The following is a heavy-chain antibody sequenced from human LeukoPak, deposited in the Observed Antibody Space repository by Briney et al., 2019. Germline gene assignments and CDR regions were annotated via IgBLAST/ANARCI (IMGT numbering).Heavy chain of an antibody. V-gene: IGHV1-46*01. CDR2: INPSGGST. CDR3: ARDDLTGTTYYGMDV. Sequence: ASVKVSCKASGYTFTSCYMHWVRQAPGQGLEWMGIINPSGGSTSYAQKFQGRVTMTRDTSTSTVYMELSSLRSEDTAVYYCARDDLTGTTYYGMDVWGQGTTVTVSS. J-gene: IGHJ6*02. CDR1: GYTFTSCY. D-gene: IGHD1-7*01.